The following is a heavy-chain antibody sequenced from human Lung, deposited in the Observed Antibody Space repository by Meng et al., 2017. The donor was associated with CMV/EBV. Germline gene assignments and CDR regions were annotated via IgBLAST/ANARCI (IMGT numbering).Heavy chain of an antibody. CDR3: AKDGKSGGYFDY. D-gene: IGHD1-1*01. V-gene: IGHV3-30*02. CDR1: GLGTYG. CDR2: IWFDGSSK. J-gene: IGHJ4*02. Sequence: QVPVVGAGGGVVQAGGALRFYCGASGLGTYGMHWVRQVPGKGLEWVAFIWFDGSSKYYADSVKGRFSISRDNSKNTLYLQMNSLRPEDTGVYYCAKDGKSGGYFDYWGQGTLVTVSS.